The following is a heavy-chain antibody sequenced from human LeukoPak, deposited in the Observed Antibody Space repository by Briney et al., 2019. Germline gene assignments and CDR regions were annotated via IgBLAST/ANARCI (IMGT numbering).Heavy chain of an antibody. J-gene: IGHJ4*02. CDR1: GYTFTSYG. Sequence: SVKVSCKASGYTFTSYGISWVRQAPGQGLEWMGGIIPIFGTANYAQKFQGRVTITADESTSTAYMELSSLRSEDTAVYYCARLYSSSLKRLYYFDYWGQGTLVTVSS. CDR2: IIPIFGTA. CDR3: ARLYSSSLKRLYYFDY. V-gene: IGHV1-69*13. D-gene: IGHD6-13*01.